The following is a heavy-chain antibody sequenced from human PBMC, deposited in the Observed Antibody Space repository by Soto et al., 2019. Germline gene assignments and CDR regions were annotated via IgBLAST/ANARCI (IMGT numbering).Heavy chain of an antibody. CDR1: GYTFTGYY. D-gene: IGHD3-3*01. CDR2: INPNSGGT. V-gene: IGHV1-2*04. CDR3: ARGNDFWSGDPLYYYYGMDV. Sequence: GASVKVSCKASGYTFTGYYMHWVRQAPGQGLELMGWINPNSGGTNYAQKFQGWVTMTRDTSISTAYMELSRLRSDDTAVYYCARGNDFWSGDPLYYYYGMDVWGQGTTVTVYS. J-gene: IGHJ6*02.